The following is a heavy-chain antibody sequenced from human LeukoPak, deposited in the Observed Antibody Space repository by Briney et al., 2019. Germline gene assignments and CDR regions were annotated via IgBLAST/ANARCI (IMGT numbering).Heavy chain of an antibody. D-gene: IGHD3-10*01. CDR3: ARRSSGSYYPYYYYYMDV. CDR2: INHSGST. CDR1: GGSFSGYY. V-gene: IGHV4-34*01. J-gene: IGHJ6*03. Sequence: SETLSLTCAVYGGSFSGYYWSWIRQPPGKGLEWIGEINHSGSTNYNPSLKSRVTISVDTSKNQFSLKLSSVTAADTAVYYCARRSSGSYYPYYYYYMDVWGKGTTVTVSS.